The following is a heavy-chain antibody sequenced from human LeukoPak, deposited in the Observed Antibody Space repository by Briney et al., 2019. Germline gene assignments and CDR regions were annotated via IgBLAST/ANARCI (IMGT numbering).Heavy chain of an antibody. CDR3: ARDHRGYCSSTSCPEGY. CDR2: ISYDGSNK. Sequence: GRSLRLSCAAPGFTFSSYAMHWVRQAPGKGLEWVAVISYDGSNKYYADSVKGRFTISRDNSKNTLYLQMNSLRAEDTAVYYCARDHRGYCSSTSCPEGYWGQGTLVTVSS. J-gene: IGHJ4*02. CDR1: GFTFSSYA. V-gene: IGHV3-30-3*01. D-gene: IGHD2-2*01.